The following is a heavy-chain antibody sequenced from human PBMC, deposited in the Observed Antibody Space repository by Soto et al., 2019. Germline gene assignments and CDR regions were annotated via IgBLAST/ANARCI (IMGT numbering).Heavy chain of an antibody. CDR2: ISGSGGST. V-gene: IGHV3-23*01. CDR3: AKDETLLWFGELFFDY. D-gene: IGHD3-10*01. CDR1: GFTFSSYA. Sequence: GESLKISCAASGFTFSSYAMSWVRQAPGKGLEWVSAISGSGGSTYYADSVKGRFTISRDNSKNTLYLQMNSLRAEDTAVYYCAKDETLLWFGELFFDYWGQGTLVTVSS. J-gene: IGHJ4*02.